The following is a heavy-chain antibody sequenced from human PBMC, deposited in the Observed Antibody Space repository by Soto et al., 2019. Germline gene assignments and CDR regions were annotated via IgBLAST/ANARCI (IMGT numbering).Heavy chain of an antibody. CDR2: IFYSGST. D-gene: IGHD5-18*01. CDR3: ACIFSGGYGYGFYYYGMDV. CDR1: GCSISSSSYY. Sequence: SETLSLTCTVSGCSISSSSYYWGWIRQPPGKGLEWIGSIFYSGSTYYNPSLKSRVTISVDTSKNQFSLKLSSVTAADTAVYYCACIFSGGYGYGFYYYGMDVWGQGTTVTVSS. V-gene: IGHV4-39*01. J-gene: IGHJ6*02.